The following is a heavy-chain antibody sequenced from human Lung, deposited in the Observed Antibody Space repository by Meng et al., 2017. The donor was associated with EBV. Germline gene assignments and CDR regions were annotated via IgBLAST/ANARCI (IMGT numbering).Heavy chain of an antibody. V-gene: IGHV4-31*03. D-gene: IGHD5/OR15-5a*01. CDR3: ARVCEVCLDY. Sequence: QVQRQGSGPGVGKPSQTLSLPSTVSVGSISSGGYYWSWIRQHPGKGLEWIGYIYYSGSTYYNPSLKSRVTISVDTSKNQFSLKLSSVTAADTAVYYCARVCEVCLDYWGQGTLVTVSS. J-gene: IGHJ4*02. CDR1: VGSISSGGYY. CDR2: IYYSGST.